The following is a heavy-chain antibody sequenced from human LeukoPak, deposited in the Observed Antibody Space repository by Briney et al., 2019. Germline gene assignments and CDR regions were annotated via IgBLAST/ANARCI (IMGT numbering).Heavy chain of an antibody. CDR3: ARGDTKATEYFQH. CDR1: GGSISSGGYY. Sequence: SQTLSLTCTVSGGSISSGGYYWSWIRQHPGKGLEWIGYIYYSGSTYYNPSLKSRVTISVDTSKNRFSLKLSSVTAADTAVYYCARGDTKATEYFQHWGQGTLVTVSS. J-gene: IGHJ1*01. V-gene: IGHV4-31*03. CDR2: IYYSGST.